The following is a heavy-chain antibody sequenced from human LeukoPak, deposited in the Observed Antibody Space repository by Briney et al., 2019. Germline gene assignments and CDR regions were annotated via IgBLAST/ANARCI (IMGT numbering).Heavy chain of an antibody. V-gene: IGHV3-7*04. D-gene: IGHD3-10*01. CDR1: GFPFSVYW. CDR2: IKQDESAR. J-gene: IGHJ2*01. Sequence: GGSLRLSCAASGFPFSVYWMSWVRQAPGKGLEWVANIKQDESARYYVDSVRGRFTISRDNAKSSVSPQMNSLRVDDTAVYYCARDSGLRAFDLWGRGTLVTVSS. CDR3: ARDSGLRAFDL.